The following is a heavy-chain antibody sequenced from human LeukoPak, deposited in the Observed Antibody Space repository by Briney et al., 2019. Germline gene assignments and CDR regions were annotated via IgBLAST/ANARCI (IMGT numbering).Heavy chain of an antibody. CDR3: ARTADMGFGELSSYFDY. D-gene: IGHD3-10*01. J-gene: IGHJ4*02. V-gene: IGHV4-59*01. CDR1: GGSISSYY. CDR2: IYYSGST. Sequence: SETLSLTCTVSGGSISSYYWSWIRQPAGKGLEWIGYIYYSGSTNYNPSLKSRVTISVDTSKNQFSLKLSSVTAADTAVYYCARTADMGFGELSSYFDYWGQGTLVTVSS.